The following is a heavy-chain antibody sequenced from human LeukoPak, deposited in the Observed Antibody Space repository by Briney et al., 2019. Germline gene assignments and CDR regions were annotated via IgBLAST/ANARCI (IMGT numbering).Heavy chain of an antibody. CDR2: INSDGSST. Sequence: PGGSLRLSCAASGFTFSSYWMHWVRQAPGKGLVWVPRINSDGSSTSYADSVKGRFTISRDNAKNTLYLQMNSLRAEDTAVYYCARVRYCGGDCLSFDYWGQGTLVTVSS. D-gene: IGHD2-21*02. CDR3: ARVRYCGGDCLSFDY. V-gene: IGHV3-74*01. J-gene: IGHJ4*02. CDR1: GFTFSSYW.